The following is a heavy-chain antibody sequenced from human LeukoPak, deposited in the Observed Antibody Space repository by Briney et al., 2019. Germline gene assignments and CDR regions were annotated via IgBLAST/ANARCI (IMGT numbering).Heavy chain of an antibody. CDR2: INPGGSER. Sequence: GGSLRLSCAASGFTFTTYWMSWVPQAPGKGPEWVATINPGGSERDYVDSLKGRFTISRDNAENSVSLQMSTLGAEDTAVYYCVRHIDFWGQGTLVIVSS. CDR3: VRHIDF. V-gene: IGHV3-7*05. J-gene: IGHJ4*02. CDR1: GFTFTTYW.